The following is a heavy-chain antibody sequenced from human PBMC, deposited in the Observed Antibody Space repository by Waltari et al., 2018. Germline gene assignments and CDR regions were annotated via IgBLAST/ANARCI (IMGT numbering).Heavy chain of an antibody. CDR3: ATPGIAAAGMNYYYYYGMDV. V-gene: IGHV1-8*03. D-gene: IGHD6-13*01. Sequence: QVQLVQSGAEVKKPGASVKVSCKASRYTFTSYDINWVRQATGQGLEWMGWMNPNSGNTGYAQKFQGRVTITRNTSISTAYMELSSLRSEDTAVYYCATPGIAAAGMNYYYYYGMDVWGQGTTVTVSS. CDR1: RYTFTSYD. J-gene: IGHJ6*02. CDR2: MNPNSGNT.